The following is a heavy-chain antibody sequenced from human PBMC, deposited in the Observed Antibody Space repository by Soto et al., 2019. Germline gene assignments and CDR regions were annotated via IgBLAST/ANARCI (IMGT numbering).Heavy chain of an antibody. CDR1: GGSISSYY. D-gene: IGHD3-10*01. Sequence: QVQLQESGPGLVKPSETLSLTCTVSGGSISSYYWSWIRQPPGKGLEWIGYIYYSGSTNYNPSLKSRVTISVDTSKNQFSLKLSSVTAADTAVYSCARADPEYYFSAFDIWGQGTMVTVSS. V-gene: IGHV4-59*01. J-gene: IGHJ3*02. CDR2: IYYSGST. CDR3: ARADPEYYFSAFDI.